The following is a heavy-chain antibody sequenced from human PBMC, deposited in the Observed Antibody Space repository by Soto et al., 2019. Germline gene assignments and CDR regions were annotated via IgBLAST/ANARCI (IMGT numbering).Heavy chain of an antibody. V-gene: IGHV4-4*08. J-gene: IGHJ4*02. CDR1: GGSISSYY. CDR2: LYTSGSN. Sequence: PSETLSLTCTVSGGSISSYYWSWIRQPPGKGLEWIGYLYTSGSNAYNPSLKSRLTLSVDTSKSQSSLKLSSVTAADTAVYYCARRRGDYYFGYWGQGTLVTVSS. CDR3: ARRRGDYYFGY. D-gene: IGHD2-21*02.